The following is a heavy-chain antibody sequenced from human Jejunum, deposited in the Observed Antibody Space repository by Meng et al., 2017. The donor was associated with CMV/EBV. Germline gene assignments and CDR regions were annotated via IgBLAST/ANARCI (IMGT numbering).Heavy chain of an antibody. J-gene: IGHJ3*02. V-gene: IGHV1-46*01. CDR3: ARDRDSSGWRGAFDI. D-gene: IGHD3-22*01. CDR2: INSGGGST. Sequence: EYTFTKYYMNWVRQAPGQGLEWMGIINSGGGSTSYAQKFQGRVTMTRDTSTSTVYMELSSLKSEDTAVYYCARDRDSSGWRGAFDIWGQGTTVTVSS. CDR1: EYTFTKYY.